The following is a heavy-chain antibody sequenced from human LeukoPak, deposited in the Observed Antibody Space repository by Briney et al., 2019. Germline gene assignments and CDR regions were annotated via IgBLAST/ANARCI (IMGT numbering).Heavy chain of an antibody. CDR3: TTDPRIGRFFDD. V-gene: IGHV3-15*01. D-gene: IGHD3-16*01. CDR2: IKKMADGGTT. J-gene: IGHJ4*02. CDR1: GITFTNAW. Sequence: PGGSLRLSCAASGITFTNAWLSWVRQAPGEGLEWVGRIKKMADGGTTDYAVPVRGRFTISRDDSENTLYLQMNSLKTEDTAVYFCTTDPRIGRFFDDWGQGTLVTVSS.